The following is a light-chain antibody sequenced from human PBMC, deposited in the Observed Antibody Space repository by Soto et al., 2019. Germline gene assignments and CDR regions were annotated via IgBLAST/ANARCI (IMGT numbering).Light chain of an antibody. J-gene: IGKJ5*01. Sequence: IQMTQPPATLSASVGDTVTITCRASQTISRWLAWYQQKPGKAPRLLIYKASTLKSGAPSRFSATVSGTEFSLTITSLQPEDFATYYCQRLFDSPITFGQGTRLEIK. CDR2: KAS. CDR1: QTISRW. V-gene: IGKV1-5*03. CDR3: QRLFDSPIT.